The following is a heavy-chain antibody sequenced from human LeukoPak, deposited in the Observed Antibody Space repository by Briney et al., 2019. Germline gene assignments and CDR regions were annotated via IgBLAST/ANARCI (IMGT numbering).Heavy chain of an antibody. CDR1: GYTFTSYD. D-gene: IGHD5/OR15-5a*01. CDR3: ARGVGIVSTISKKHFDD. V-gene: IGHV1-8*01. Sequence: ASVKVSCKASGYTFTSYDINWVRQATGQGLEWMGWMNPNSGNTGYAQKFQGRVTTTRNTSINTAYMELSSLRSEDTAIYYCARGVGIVSTISKKHFDDWGQGTLVTVSS. J-gene: IGHJ4*02. CDR2: MNPNSGNT.